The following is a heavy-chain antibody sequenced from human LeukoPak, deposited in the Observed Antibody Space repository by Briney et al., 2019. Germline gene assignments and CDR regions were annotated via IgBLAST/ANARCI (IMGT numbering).Heavy chain of an antibody. Sequence: GASVKVSCKASGYTFTSYDINWVRQATGQGLEWMGWMNPNSGNTGYAQKLQGRVTMTTDTSTSTAYMELRSLRSDDTAVYYCARDQIGYCSSTSCYGGLDYWGQGTLVTVSS. CDR3: ARDQIGYCSSTSCYGGLDY. V-gene: IGHV1-8*01. D-gene: IGHD2-2*01. CDR1: GYTFTSYD. J-gene: IGHJ4*02. CDR2: MNPNSGNT.